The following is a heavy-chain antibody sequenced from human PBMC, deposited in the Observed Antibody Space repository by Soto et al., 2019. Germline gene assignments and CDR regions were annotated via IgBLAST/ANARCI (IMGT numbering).Heavy chain of an antibody. D-gene: IGHD6-19*01. J-gene: IGHJ6*02. Sequence: GGSRRLSCAASEFTFDDYAMHWVRQAPGKGLEWVAVISYDGSTKYYADSVKGRFTISRDNSKNTLYLQMNSLRAEDTAVYYCAKSGGSGGYYYYGMDVWGQGTTVTVSS. V-gene: IGHV3-30*18. CDR1: EFTFDDYA. CDR3: AKSGGSGGYYYYGMDV. CDR2: ISYDGSTK.